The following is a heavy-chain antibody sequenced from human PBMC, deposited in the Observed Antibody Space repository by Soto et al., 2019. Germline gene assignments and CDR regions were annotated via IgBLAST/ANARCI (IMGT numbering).Heavy chain of an antibody. V-gene: IGHV3-23*01. CDR1: GFTFSSYA. D-gene: IGHD6-13*01. Sequence: GGSLRLSCAASGFTFSSYAMSWVRQAPGKGLEWVSAISGSGGSTYYADSVKGRFTISRDNSKDTLYLQMNSLRAEDTAVYYCAKDRARIIAAAGPNYCYYYMDVWGKGTTVTVSS. CDR3: AKDRARIIAAAGPNYCYYYMDV. CDR2: ISGSGGST. J-gene: IGHJ6*03.